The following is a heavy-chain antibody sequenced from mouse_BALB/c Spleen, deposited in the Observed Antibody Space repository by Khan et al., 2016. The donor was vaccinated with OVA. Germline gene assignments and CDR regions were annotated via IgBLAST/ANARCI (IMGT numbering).Heavy chain of an antibody. J-gene: IGHJ1*01. CDR3: ARAGGNFHWYFDV. V-gene: IGHV5-17*02. CDR2: ISSGSSTI. D-gene: IGHD2-1*01. CDR1: GFTFSSFG. Sequence: VELVESGGGLVQPGGSRKLSCAASGFTFSSFGIHWVRQAPKKGLEWVAYISSGSSTIYYVDPVTGRFTISRDNPKNTLFLQMTSLRSEDTAMYYCARAGGNFHWYFDVWGAGTSVTVSS.